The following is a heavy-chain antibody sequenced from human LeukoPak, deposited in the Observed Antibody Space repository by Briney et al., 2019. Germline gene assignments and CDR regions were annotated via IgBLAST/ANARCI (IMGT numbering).Heavy chain of an antibody. Sequence: GGSLRLSCAASGFTVSSNLMTWVRQSPGRGLEWLSSSYSAGAAYYADSVKGRFTISRDHSNNSVSLQMTNLRVEDTAIYYCARGASRISWPGIDYWGQGTLVTVSS. J-gene: IGHJ4*02. CDR3: ARGASRISWPGIDY. CDR1: GFTVSSNL. V-gene: IGHV3-53*01. CDR2: SYSAGAA. D-gene: IGHD3-3*02.